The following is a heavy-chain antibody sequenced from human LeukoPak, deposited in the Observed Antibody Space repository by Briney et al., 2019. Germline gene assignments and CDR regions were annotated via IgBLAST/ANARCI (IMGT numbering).Heavy chain of an antibody. V-gene: IGHV1-2*02. J-gene: IGHJ5*02. CDR2: INPNSGGT. CDR3: ARDSPPTTWFDP. CDR1: GYTFTGYY. D-gene: IGHD4-17*01. Sequence: GASVKVSCKASGYTFTGYYMHWVRQVPGQGLEWMGWINPNSGGTNYAQKFQGRVTMTRDTSISTAYMELSRLRSDDTAVYYCARDSPPTTWFDPWGQGTLVTVSS.